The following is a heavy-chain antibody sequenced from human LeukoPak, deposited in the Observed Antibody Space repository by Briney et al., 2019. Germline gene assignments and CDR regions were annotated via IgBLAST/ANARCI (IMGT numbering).Heavy chain of an antibody. CDR3: ARDQHTAMVYYYYYMDV. CDR2: ISSSSSTI. Sequence: PGGSLRLSCAASGFTFSSYSMNWVRQAPGKGLEWVSYISSSSSTIYYADSVKGRFTISRDNAKNSLYLQMNSLRAEDTAVYYCARDQHTAMVYYYYYMDVWGTGTTVTVSS. D-gene: IGHD5-18*01. CDR1: GFTFSSYS. V-gene: IGHV3-48*01. J-gene: IGHJ6*03.